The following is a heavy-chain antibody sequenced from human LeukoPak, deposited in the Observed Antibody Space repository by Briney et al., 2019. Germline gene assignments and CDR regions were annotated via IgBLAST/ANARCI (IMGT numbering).Heavy chain of an antibody. CDR2: IIPIFGTA. J-gene: IGHJ4*02. CDR1: GGTFSSYA. Sequence: SVKVPCKASGGTFSSYAISWVRQAPGQGLEWMGGIIPIFGTANYAQKFQGRVTITADESTSTAYMELSSLRSEDTAVYYCARGITMVREGFDYWGQGTLVTVSS. D-gene: IGHD3-10*01. V-gene: IGHV1-69*13. CDR3: ARGITMVREGFDY.